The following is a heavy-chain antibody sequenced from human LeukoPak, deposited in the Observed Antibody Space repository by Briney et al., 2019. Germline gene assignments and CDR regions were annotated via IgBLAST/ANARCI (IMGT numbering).Heavy chain of an antibody. V-gene: IGHV3-33*01. J-gene: IGHJ6*03. CDR2: IWSDGSKK. D-gene: IGHD1-14*01. CDR1: GYTFTTYG. CDR3: AREVLDYMDV. Sequence: GGSLRLSCAASGYTFTTYGMHWVRQPPGKGLEWVAAIWSDGSKKIYADSVRGRFTISRDNAKNSLYLQMNSLRAEDTAVYYCAREVLDYMDVWGKGTTVTVSS.